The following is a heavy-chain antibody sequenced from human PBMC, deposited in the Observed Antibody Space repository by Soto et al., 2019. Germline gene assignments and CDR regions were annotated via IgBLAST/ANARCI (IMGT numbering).Heavy chain of an antibody. J-gene: IGHJ4*02. CDR1: GFTFSSYA. V-gene: IGHV3-33*01. D-gene: IGHD2-8*02. Sequence: QVQLVESGGGVVQPGRSLRLSCAASGFTFSSYAMHWVRQAPGKGLEWVAVVWYDGNSKFNADSVKGRFTISRDNSQNTLYLQMNSLRAEDTAIYYCARDFVAGADHFGYWGQGTLVTVSS. CDR2: VWYDGNSK. CDR3: ARDFVAGADHFGY.